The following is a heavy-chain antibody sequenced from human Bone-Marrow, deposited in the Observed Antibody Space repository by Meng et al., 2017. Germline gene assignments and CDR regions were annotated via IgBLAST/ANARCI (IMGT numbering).Heavy chain of an antibody. D-gene: IGHD4-23*01. Sequence: LSLTCAASGFTFSSYEMNWVRQAPGKGLEWVSYITSSGSTIYYADSVKGRFTISRDNAKNSLHLQMNSLRAEDTAVYYCARGYYGSNSYYYYGMDVWGQGTTVTVSS. CDR2: ITSSGSTI. CDR3: ARGYYGSNSYYYYGMDV. J-gene: IGHJ6*02. V-gene: IGHV3-48*03. CDR1: GFTFSSYE.